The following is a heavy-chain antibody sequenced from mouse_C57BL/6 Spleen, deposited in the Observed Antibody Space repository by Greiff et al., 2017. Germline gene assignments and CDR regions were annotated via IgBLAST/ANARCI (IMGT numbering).Heavy chain of an antibody. Sequence: QVQLQQPGAELVRPGSSVKLSCKASGYTFTSYWMDWVKQRPGQGLEWIGNIYPSDSETHYNQKFKDKATLTVDKSSSTAYITRSSLTSEDSAVYYCARRDVDYAMDYWGQGTSVTVSS. D-gene: IGHD3-3*01. CDR1: GYTFTSYW. CDR2: IYPSDSET. J-gene: IGHJ4*01. V-gene: IGHV1-61*01. CDR3: ARRDVDYAMDY.